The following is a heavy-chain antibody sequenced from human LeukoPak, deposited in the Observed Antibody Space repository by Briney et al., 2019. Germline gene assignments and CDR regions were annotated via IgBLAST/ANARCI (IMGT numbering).Heavy chain of an antibody. V-gene: IGHV4-38-2*02. Sequence: SETLSLTCTVSGYSISSGYYWGWIRQPPGKGLGWIGSIYHSGSTYYNPSLKSRVTISVDTSKNQFSLKLSSVTAADTAVYYCARDYPYRVVPAALPFDYWGQGTLVTVSS. CDR1: GYSISSGYY. CDR3: ARDYPYRVVPAALPFDY. CDR2: IYHSGST. J-gene: IGHJ4*02. D-gene: IGHD2-2*01.